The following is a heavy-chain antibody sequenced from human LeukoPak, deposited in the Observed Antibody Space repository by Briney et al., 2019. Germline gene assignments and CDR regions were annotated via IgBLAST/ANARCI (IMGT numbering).Heavy chain of an antibody. J-gene: IGHJ1*01. V-gene: IGHV1-2*02. D-gene: IGHD3-22*01. CDR2: INPHSGGT. CDR3: AKTDNKYDSRLLFN. Sequence: GASVKVSCKASGGTFSSYAISWVRQAPGQGLEWMGWINPHSGGTNYARLFHGRVTMTRDTSITTAYMELSRLRSDDTAMYYCAKTDNKYDSRLLFNWGQGTQIIVSS. CDR1: GGTFSSYA.